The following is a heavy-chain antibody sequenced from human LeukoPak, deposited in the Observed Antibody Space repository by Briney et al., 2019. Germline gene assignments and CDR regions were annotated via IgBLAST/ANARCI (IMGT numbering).Heavy chain of an antibody. CDR1: GVSISSTSYY. J-gene: IGHJ4*02. CDR2: IYYSGST. V-gene: IGHV4-39*01. Sequence: SETLSLTCTVSGVSISSTSYYWGWIRQPPGKGLEWIASIYYSGSTYYNPSLKSRVTISVDTSRNQFSLKLSSVTAADTAVYYCARGNYDYVWGGIDYWGQGTLVTVSS. D-gene: IGHD3-16*01. CDR3: ARGNYDYVWGGIDY.